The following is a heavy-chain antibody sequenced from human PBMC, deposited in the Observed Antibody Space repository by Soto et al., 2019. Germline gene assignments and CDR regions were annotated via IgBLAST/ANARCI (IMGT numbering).Heavy chain of an antibody. CDR2: IYYSGST. Sequence: SETLSLTCTVSGGSISGGGYYWSWIRQHPGKGLEWIGYIYYSGSTYYNPSLKSRVTISVDTSKNQFSLKLSSVTAADTAVYYCARIEGDYDSSGYYVDYWGQGTLVTVSS. D-gene: IGHD3-22*01. J-gene: IGHJ4*02. CDR3: ARIEGDYDSSGYYVDY. CDR1: GGSISGGGYY. V-gene: IGHV4-31*03.